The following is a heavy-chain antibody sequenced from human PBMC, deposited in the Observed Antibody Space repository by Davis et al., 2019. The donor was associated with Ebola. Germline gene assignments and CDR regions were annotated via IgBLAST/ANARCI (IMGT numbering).Heavy chain of an antibody. V-gene: IGHV1-8*01. CDR1: GYTFTTYD. CDR3: ARACYLCDYHMDV. D-gene: IGHD2-8*01. CDR2: MNPNSGNT. J-gene: IGHJ6*03. Sequence: AASVKVSCKASGYTFTTYDITWVRQATGQGLEWMGWMNPNSGNTGYAQKFQGRVTMTRDTSTSTVYMELSSLRSEDTAVYYCARACYLCDYHMDVWGKGTTVTVSS.